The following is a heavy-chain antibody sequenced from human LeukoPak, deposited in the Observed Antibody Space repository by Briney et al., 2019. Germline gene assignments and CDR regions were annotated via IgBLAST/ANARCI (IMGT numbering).Heavy chain of an antibody. V-gene: IGHV4-39*07. J-gene: IGHJ6*03. CDR3: ARRVGRYFGERAYYYNYMDV. CDR2: IYYSGSP. CDR1: GGSISSSSYY. D-gene: IGHD3-10*01. Sequence: SETLSLTCTVSGGSISSSSYYWGWIRQPPGKGLEWIGSIYYSGSPYYNPSLKSRVTISVDTSKNQFSLKLSSVTAADTAVYYCARRVGRYFGERAYYYNYMDVWAKGTTVTISS.